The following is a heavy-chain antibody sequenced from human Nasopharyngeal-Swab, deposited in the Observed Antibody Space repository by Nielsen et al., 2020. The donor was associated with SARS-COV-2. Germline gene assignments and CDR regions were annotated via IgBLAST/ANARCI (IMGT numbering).Heavy chain of an antibody. V-gene: IGHV3-48*03. CDR2: ISSSGSTI. CDR3: ARDWDYYDSSGFDY. D-gene: IGHD3-22*01. CDR1: GFTFSSYE. Sequence: GGSLRLSCAASGFTFSSYEMNWVRQAPGKGLEWVSYISSSGSTIYYADSVKGRFTISRDNAKNSLYLQMNSLRAEDTAVYYCARDWDYYDSSGFDYWGQGTLVTVSS. J-gene: IGHJ4*02.